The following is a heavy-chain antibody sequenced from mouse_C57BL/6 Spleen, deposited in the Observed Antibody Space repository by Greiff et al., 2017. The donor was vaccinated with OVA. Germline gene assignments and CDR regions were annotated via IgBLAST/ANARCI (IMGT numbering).Heavy chain of an antibody. J-gene: IGHJ2*01. CDR2: IDPSDSET. D-gene: IGHD2-1*01. V-gene: IGHV1-52*01. CDR3: ASGGYGKRLDY. CDR1: GYTFTSYW. Sequence: QVQLQQPGAELVRPGSSVKLSCKASGYTFTSYWMHWVKQRPIQGLEWIGNIDPSDSETHYNQKFKDKATLTVDKSSSTAYMQLSSLTSADSAVYYCASGGYGKRLDYWGQGTTLTVSS.